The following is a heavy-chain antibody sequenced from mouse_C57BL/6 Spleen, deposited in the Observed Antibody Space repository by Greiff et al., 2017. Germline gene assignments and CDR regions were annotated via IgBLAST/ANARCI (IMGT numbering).Heavy chain of an antibody. CDR1: GYAFSSSW. Sequence: VQLQQSGPELVKPGASVKISCKASGYAFSSSWMNWVKQRPGKGLEWIGRIYPGDGDTKYNGKFKGKATLTADKSSSTAYMQLSSLTSEDSAVYFCARRGTTVVANGYAMDYWGQGTSVTVSS. D-gene: IGHD1-1*01. CDR3: ARRGTTVVANGYAMDY. CDR2: IYPGDGDT. J-gene: IGHJ4*01. V-gene: IGHV1-82*01.